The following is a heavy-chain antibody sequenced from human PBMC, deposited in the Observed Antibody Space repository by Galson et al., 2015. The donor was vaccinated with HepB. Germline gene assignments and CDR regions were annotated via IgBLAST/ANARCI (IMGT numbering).Heavy chain of an antibody. J-gene: IGHJ6*03. CDR2: IYWDDDK. CDR1: GLSLRTSGVG. V-gene: IGHV2-5*02. Sequence: PALVKPTQTLTLTCTFSGLSLRTSGVGVGWIRQPPGKALEWLAVIYWDDDKRHSPPLKSRLTITKDTSKNQVVLTMTNMDPVDTATYYCTHTVVITPYYYYMDVWGKGTTVTVSS. CDR3: THTVVITPYYYYMDV. D-gene: IGHD2-21*01.